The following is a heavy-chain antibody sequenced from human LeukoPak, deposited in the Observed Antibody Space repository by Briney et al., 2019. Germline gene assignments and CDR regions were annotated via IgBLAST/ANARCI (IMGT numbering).Heavy chain of an antibody. Sequence: SETLSLTCTVSGNSVRSSSFYWGWIRQPPGKGLEWIGSIYYSGSAYYNPSLKSRVTISGDASRNQFSLRLSSVTAADTAVYYCVSTLRFLPYRRFDYWGQGTLVIVSS. CDR2: IYYSGSA. J-gene: IGHJ4*02. CDR1: GNSVRSSSFY. D-gene: IGHD3-3*01. V-gene: IGHV4-39*01. CDR3: VSTLRFLPYRRFDY.